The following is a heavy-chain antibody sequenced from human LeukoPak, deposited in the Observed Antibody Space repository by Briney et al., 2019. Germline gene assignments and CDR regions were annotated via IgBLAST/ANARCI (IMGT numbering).Heavy chain of an antibody. V-gene: IGHV3-30*18. J-gene: IGHJ4*02. CDR3: AKRPSDYGDYVSYFDY. D-gene: IGHD4-17*01. Sequence: GRSLRLSCAASGFSFISYGMHWVRQAPGKGLEGVGVISDDGRRKDYADSVKGGFTISRDNSKDTLYLQMNSLRAEDTAVYYCAKRPSDYGDYVSYFDYWGQGTLVTVSS. CDR1: GFSFISYG. CDR2: ISDDGRRK.